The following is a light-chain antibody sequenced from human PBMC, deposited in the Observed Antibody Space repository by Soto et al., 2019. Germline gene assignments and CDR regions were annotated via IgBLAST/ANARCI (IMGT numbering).Light chain of an antibody. CDR2: EVS. CDR1: SSDVGAYNY. CDR3: SSYXXXSTXV. V-gene: IGLV2-14*01. Sequence: QSALTQPASVSGSPGQSITLSCTGTSSDVGAYNYVSWFQQXXGKAPKLMIYEVSDRPSGVSNRFSGSKSGNTASLTISGXXAEDEADYYCSSYXXXSTXVFGTXTKLTVL. J-gene: IGLJ1*01.